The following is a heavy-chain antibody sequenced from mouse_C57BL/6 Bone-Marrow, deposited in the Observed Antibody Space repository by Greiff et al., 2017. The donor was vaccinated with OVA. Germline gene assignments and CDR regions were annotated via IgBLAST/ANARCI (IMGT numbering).Heavy chain of an antibody. V-gene: IGHV5-4*01. CDR1: GFTFSSYA. CDR2: ISDGGSYT. CDR3: ARDYYYYGSSYFDY. D-gene: IGHD1-1*01. Sequence: EVKLVESGGGLVKPGGSLKLSCAASGFTFSSYAMSWVRQTPEKRLEWVATISDGGSYTYYPDNVKGRFTISRDNAKNNLYLQMSHLKSEDTAMYYCARDYYYYGSSYFDYWGQGTTLTVSS. J-gene: IGHJ2*01.